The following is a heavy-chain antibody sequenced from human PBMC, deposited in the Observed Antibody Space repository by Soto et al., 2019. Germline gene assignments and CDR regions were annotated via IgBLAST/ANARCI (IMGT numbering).Heavy chain of an antibody. CDR2: ITPFNGNT. D-gene: IGHD6-6*01. CDR3: AGGMAARPGFFDP. CDR1: GYTFTYRY. J-gene: IGHJ5*02. Sequence: QMQLVQSGAEVKKTGSSVKVSCKASGYTFTYRYLHWVRQAPGQALEWMGWITPFNGNTNYAQKFQDRVTITRDRSMSTAYMELSSLRSEDTAMYYCAGGMAARPGFFDPWGQGTLVTVSS. V-gene: IGHV1-45*02.